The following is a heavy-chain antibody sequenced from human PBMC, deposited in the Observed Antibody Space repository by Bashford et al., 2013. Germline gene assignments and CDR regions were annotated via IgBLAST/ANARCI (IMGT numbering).Heavy chain of an antibody. CDR3: ARVSDDYGDYDAWYFDY. CDR2: IIPIFGTA. D-gene: IGHD4-17*01. CDR1: GGTFSSYA. J-gene: IGHJ4*02. V-gene: IGHV1-69*13. Sequence: SVKVSCKASGGTFSSYAISWVRQAPGQGLEWMGGIIPIFGTANYAQKFQGRVTITADESTSTAYMELSSLRSEDTAVYYCARVSDDYGDYDAWYFDYVGPGNPGPPSPQ.